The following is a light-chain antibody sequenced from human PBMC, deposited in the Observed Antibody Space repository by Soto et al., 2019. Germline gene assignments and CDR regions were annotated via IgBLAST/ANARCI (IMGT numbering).Light chain of an antibody. CDR1: QSVKNY. V-gene: IGKV1-39*01. Sequence: DIQLTQSPSSLSASVGDTVTITCRAGQSVKNYLNWYQLKPGKVPKLLIYAASALQSGVPARFVGGTSGTDFTLTIITLQPEDFATYFCQQTYTDRQTFGHGTKLEI. CDR3: QQTYTDRQT. CDR2: AAS. J-gene: IGKJ2*01.